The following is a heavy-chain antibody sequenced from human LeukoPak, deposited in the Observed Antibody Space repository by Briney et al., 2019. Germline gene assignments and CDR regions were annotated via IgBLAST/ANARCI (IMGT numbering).Heavy chain of an antibody. V-gene: IGHV4-59*05. D-gene: IGHD3-22*01. CDR2: IYYSGGT. J-gene: IGHJ4*02. CDR3: AIQGYYYDSSGYYSSEAFDY. CDR1: DVSISSYY. Sequence: SETLSLTCTVSDVSISSYYWSCIRQPAGKGLEWIGSIYYSGGTYYNPSLKSRVTISVDTSKNQFSLKLSSVTAADTAVYYCAIQGYYYDSSGYYSSEAFDYWGQGTLVTVSS.